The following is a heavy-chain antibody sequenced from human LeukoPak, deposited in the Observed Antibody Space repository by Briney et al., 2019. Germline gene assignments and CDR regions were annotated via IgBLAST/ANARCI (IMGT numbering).Heavy chain of an antibody. Sequence: PGGSLRLSCTASGFSFSGHWMHWARPLPGKGLVWVSRISPTGSTTSYADSVKGRFTVSRDNAKNTLYLQVNNLRAEDTAVYYCARGPNSSWSGLDFWGQGTLLTVSS. CDR1: GFSFSGHW. J-gene: IGHJ4*02. CDR2: ISPTGSTT. D-gene: IGHD6-6*01. V-gene: IGHV3-74*01. CDR3: ARGPNSSWSGLDF.